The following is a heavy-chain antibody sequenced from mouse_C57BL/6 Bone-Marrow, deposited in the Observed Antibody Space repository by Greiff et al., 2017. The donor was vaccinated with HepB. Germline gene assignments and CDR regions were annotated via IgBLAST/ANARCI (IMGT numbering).Heavy chain of an antibody. CDR1: GYTFTSYW. CDR3: ARLWTYDYDVY. CDR2: IDPSDSYT. Sequence: QVQLQQPGAELVRPGTSVKLSCKASGYTFTSYWMHWVKQRPGQGLEWIGVIDPSDSYTNYNQKFKGKATFTVDTSSSTAYMQLSSLTSEDSAVYYCARLWTYDYDVYWGQGTTLTVSS. V-gene: IGHV1-59*01. J-gene: IGHJ2*01. D-gene: IGHD2-4*01.